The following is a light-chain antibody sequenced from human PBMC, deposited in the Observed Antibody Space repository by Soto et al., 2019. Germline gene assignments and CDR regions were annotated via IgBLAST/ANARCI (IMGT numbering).Light chain of an antibody. J-gene: IGKJ1*01. Sequence: EIVLTQSPGILSLSPGERATLSCRASQSVSSSYLAWYQQTPGQGPRLLIHGASSRATGIPDRFSGSGSGTDFTLTISRLEPEDFAVYYCQQYGTSRAFGQGTKVEIK. CDR1: QSVSSSY. V-gene: IGKV3-20*01. CDR2: GAS. CDR3: QQYGTSRA.